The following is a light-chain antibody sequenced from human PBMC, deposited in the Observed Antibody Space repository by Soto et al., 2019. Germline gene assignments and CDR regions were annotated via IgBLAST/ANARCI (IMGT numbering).Light chain of an antibody. CDR1: QSVNSNY. CDR2: VAS. Sequence: EIVLTQSPGTLSLSPGERATLSCRASQSVNSNYLIWYQQKPGQAPRLLIYVASSRATGIPDRFGGSGSGTDFTLTISRLEPEDFAVYYCQQYGNSPCTFGPGTKVDIK. J-gene: IGKJ3*01. V-gene: IGKV3-20*01. CDR3: QQYGNSPCT.